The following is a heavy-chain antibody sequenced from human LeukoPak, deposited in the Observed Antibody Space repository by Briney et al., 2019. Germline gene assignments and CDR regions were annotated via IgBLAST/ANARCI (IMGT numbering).Heavy chain of an antibody. D-gene: IGHD3-22*01. V-gene: IGHV4-4*07. CDR3: ARVRYSDSSVLTRKRSYYFDY. Sequence: LVKPSETLSLTCTVSGGSISSYHWSWIRQPAGKGLESIGHISTSGSTNYNPSLKSRVTMSVDTSKNQFSLKLSSVTAADTAVYYCARVRYSDSSVLTRKRSYYFDYWGQGTLVTVSS. CDR2: ISTSGST. J-gene: IGHJ4*02. CDR1: GGSISSYH.